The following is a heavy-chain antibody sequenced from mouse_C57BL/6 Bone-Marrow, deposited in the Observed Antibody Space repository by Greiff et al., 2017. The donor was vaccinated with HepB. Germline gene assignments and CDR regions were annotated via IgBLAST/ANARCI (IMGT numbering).Heavy chain of an antibody. CDR1: GYTFTSYW. CDR3: ARYYYGSSLWDFDV. Sequence: VQLQQPGAELVKPGASVKMSCKASGYTFTSYWITWVKQRPGQGLEWIGDIYPGSGSTNYNEKFKSKATLTVDTSSSTAYMQLSSLTSEDSAVYYCARYYYGSSLWDFDVWGTGTTVTVSS. CDR2: IYPGSGST. V-gene: IGHV1-55*01. D-gene: IGHD1-1*01. J-gene: IGHJ1*03.